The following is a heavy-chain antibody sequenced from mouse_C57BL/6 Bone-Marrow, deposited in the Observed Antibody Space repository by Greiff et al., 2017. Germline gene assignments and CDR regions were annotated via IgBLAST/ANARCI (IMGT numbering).Heavy chain of an antibody. CDR3: SRQVTTVLATKYFDV. V-gene: IGHV5-9*01. D-gene: IGHD1-1*01. CDR2: ISGGGGNT. CDR1: GFTFSSYT. Sequence: EVKVEESGGGLVKPGGSLKLSCAASGFTFSSYTMSWVRQTPEKRLQWVAAISGGGGNTYYPDSVQGRFTIYRDTDKNILYLQMCSLRSKDTALYYCSRQVTTVLATKYFDVWGTGTTVTVSS. J-gene: IGHJ1*03.